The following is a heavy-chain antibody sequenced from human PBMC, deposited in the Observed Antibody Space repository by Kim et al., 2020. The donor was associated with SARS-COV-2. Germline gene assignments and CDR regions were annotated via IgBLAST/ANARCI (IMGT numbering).Heavy chain of an antibody. V-gene: IGHV1-8*01. CDR1: GYTFTSYD. D-gene: IGHD3-3*01. CDR3: ARGGRYYDFWSGYYLLGWYAFDI. CDR2: MNPNSGNT. J-gene: IGHJ3*02. Sequence: ASVKVSCKASGYTFTSYDINWVRQATGQGLEWMGWMNPNSGNTGYAQKFQGRVTMTRNTSISTAYMELSSLRSEDTAVYYCARGGRYYDFWSGYYLLGWYAFDIWGQGTMVTVSS.